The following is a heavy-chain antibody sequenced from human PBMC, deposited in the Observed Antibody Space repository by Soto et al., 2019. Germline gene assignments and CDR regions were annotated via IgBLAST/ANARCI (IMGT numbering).Heavy chain of an antibody. J-gene: IGHJ3*02. V-gene: IGHV3-21*01. Sequence: EVQLVESGGGLVKPGGSQRLSCAASGFTFSSYSMNWVRQAPGKGLEWVSSISSSSSYIYYADSVKGRFTISRDNAKNSLYLQMNSLRAEDTAVYYCAKLETDIVVVVAAIKDAFDIWGQGTMVTVSS. CDR3: AKLETDIVVVVAAIKDAFDI. CDR1: GFTFSSYS. CDR2: ISSSSSYI. D-gene: IGHD2-15*01.